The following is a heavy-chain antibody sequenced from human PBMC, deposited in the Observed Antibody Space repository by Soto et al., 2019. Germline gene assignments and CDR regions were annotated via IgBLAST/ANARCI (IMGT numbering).Heavy chain of an antibody. CDR1: GGTFSSYT. D-gene: IGHD1-1*01. CDR3: ARARLERRWLHYDY. V-gene: IGHV1-69*02. CDR2: IIPILGIA. J-gene: IGHJ4*02. Sequence: SVKVSCKASGGTFSSYTISWVRQAPGQGLEWMGRIIPILGIANYAQKFQGRVTITADKSTSTAYMELSSLRSEDTAVYFCARARLERRWLHYDYWGQGTLVTVSS.